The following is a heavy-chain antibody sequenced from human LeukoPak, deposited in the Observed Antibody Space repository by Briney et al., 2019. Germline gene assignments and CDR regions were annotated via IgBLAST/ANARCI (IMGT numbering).Heavy chain of an antibody. CDR3: ARVGRDYDFWSGYYFPPYYYYYGMDV. CDR2: IYYSGST. Sequence: SETLSLTCAVYGGSFSGYYWGWIRQPPGKGLEWIGSIYYSGSTYYNPSLKSRVTISVDTSKNQFSLKLSSVTAADTAVYYCARVGRDYDFWSGYYFPPYYYYYGMDVWGQGTTVTVSS. V-gene: IGHV4-34*01. CDR1: GGSFSGYY. J-gene: IGHJ6*02. D-gene: IGHD3-3*01.